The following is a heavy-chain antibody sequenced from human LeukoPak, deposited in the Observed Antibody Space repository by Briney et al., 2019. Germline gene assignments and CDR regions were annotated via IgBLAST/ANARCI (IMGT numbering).Heavy chain of an antibody. CDR3: ATSSVPPPATFYYYGMDV. J-gene: IGHJ6*02. Sequence: GALVKVSCKVSGYTLTELSMHWVRQAPGKGLEWMGGFDPEDGETIYAQKFQGRVTMTEDTSTDTAYMELSSLRSEDTAVYYCATSSVPPPATFYYYGMDVWGQGTTVTVSS. D-gene: IGHD6-6*01. CDR1: GYTLTELS. V-gene: IGHV1-24*01. CDR2: FDPEDGET.